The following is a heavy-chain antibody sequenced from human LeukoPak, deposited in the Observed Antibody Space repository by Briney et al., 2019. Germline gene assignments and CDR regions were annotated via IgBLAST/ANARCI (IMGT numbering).Heavy chain of an antibody. CDR3: ATDRYDILTGYYQTGPFDY. D-gene: IGHD3-9*01. Sequence: ASVKVSCKASGGTFSSYAISWVRQAPGQGLEWMGLVDPEDGETIYAEKFQGRVTITADTSTDTAYMELSSLRSEDTAVYYCATDRYDILTGYYQTGPFDYWGQGTLVTVSS. CDR1: GGTFSSYA. CDR2: VDPEDGET. J-gene: IGHJ4*02. V-gene: IGHV1-69-2*01.